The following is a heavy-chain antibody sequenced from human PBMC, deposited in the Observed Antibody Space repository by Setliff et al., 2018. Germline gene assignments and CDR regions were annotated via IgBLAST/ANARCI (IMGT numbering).Heavy chain of an antibody. CDR3: RQAVVGRDVFDV. Sequence: PSETLSLTCTVSGGSISSSSYYWGWIRQPPGKGLEWIGEVNRYGSGDYNPSLESRVTISVDTSKKEFSLTLTSVTAADTALYYCRQAVVGRDVFDVWGQGTMVTVSS. CDR1: GGSISSSSYY. D-gene: IGHD1-1*01. CDR2: VNRYGSG. J-gene: IGHJ3*01. V-gene: IGHV4-39*07.